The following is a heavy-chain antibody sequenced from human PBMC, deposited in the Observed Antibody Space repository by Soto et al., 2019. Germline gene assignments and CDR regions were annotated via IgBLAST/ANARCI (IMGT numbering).Heavy chain of an antibody. CDR3: AKWNGDGDY. CDR2: VSGGSGVT. D-gene: IGHD1-1*01. V-gene: IGHV3-23*01. CDR1: GFSFSTYG. J-gene: IGHJ4*02. Sequence: EVQLLESGGGLVQPGGSLRLSCAVSGFSFSTYGVTWVRRAPGKGLEWVSGVSGGSGVTHYADSVKGRFTITGDNSKNTVYLHMNSLRVEDTAVYYCAKWNGDGDYWGQGTLVTVSS.